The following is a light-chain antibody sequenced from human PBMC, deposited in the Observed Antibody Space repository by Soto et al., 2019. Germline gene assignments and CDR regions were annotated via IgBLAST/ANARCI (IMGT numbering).Light chain of an antibody. CDR2: KAS. CDR3: QYYDSYPWT. J-gene: IGKJ1*01. CDR1: QSISSW. V-gene: IGKV1-5*03. Sequence: DIQMTQYPSTLSASVGDRVTITCRASQSISSWLAWYQQKPGKAPKLLIYKASILQSGVPSTISGSGSETESTLTISRLQPDDFATYYCQYYDSYPWTFGQGTKVEIK.